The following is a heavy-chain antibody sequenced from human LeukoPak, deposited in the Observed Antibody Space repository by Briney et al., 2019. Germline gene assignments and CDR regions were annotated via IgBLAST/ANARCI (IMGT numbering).Heavy chain of an antibody. V-gene: IGHV3-33*06. CDR3: AKDYGDYEQRAFDI. D-gene: IGHD4-17*01. CDR2: IWYDGSNK. CDR1: GFTFSSYG. Sequence: GGSLRLSCAASGFTFSSYGMHWVRQPPGKGLEWVAVIWYDGSNKYYADSVKGRFTISRDNSKNTLYLQMNSLRAEDTAVYYCAKDYGDYEQRAFDIWGQGTMVTVSS. J-gene: IGHJ3*02.